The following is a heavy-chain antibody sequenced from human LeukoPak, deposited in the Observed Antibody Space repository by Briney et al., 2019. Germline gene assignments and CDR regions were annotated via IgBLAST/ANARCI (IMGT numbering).Heavy chain of an antibody. CDR1: GYTFTGYY. CDR2: INPNSGGT. D-gene: IGHD2-15*01. V-gene: IGHV1-2*02. J-gene: IGHJ4*02. Sequence: ASVNVSCKASGYTFTGYYMHWVRQAPGQGLEWMGWINPNSGGTNYAQKFQGRVTMTRDTSISTAYMELSRLRSDDTAVYYCARSPDIVVVVAATRGSPSSEFDYWGQGTLVTVSS. CDR3: ARSPDIVVVVAATRGSPSSEFDY.